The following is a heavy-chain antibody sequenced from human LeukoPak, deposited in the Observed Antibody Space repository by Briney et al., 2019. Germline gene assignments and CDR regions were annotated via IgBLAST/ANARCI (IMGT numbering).Heavy chain of an antibody. CDR3: ARDYKEGLGYCSSTSCYLREYNYYMDV. J-gene: IGHJ6*03. CDR2: IIPIFGTA. CDR1: GGTFSSYA. Sequence: SVKVSCKASGGTFSSYAISWVRQAPGQGLEWMGGIIPIFGTANYAQKFQGRVTITADKSTSTAYMELSSLRSEDTAVYYCARDYKEGLGYCSSTSCYLREYNYYMDVWGKGTTVTISS. D-gene: IGHD2-2*01. V-gene: IGHV1-69*06.